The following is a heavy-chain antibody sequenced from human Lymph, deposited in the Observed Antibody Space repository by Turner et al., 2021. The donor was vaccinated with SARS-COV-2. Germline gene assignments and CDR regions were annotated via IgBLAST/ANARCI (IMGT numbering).Heavy chain of an antibody. J-gene: IGHJ4*02. V-gene: IGHV4-39*01. CDR1: GGSISSSFYY. D-gene: IGHD3-10*01. Sequence: QLHLHASGPVLVTPSETLSLTSSVSGGSISSSFYYWGWSGQHLGKGREGLGSIYYSDSTYYDPSLQSRVTISVDTSKNQFSLKLTSVTAADTAVFYCERGSAQVWYVPVFDYWGQGTLVTVSS. CDR3: ERGSAQVWYVPVFDY. CDR2: IYYSDST.